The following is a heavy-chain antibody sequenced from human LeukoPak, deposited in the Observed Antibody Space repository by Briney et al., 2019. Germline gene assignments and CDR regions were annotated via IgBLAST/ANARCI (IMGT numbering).Heavy chain of an antibody. CDR3: ARAVVVTAIPYDY. V-gene: IGHV1-3*01. D-gene: IGHD2-21*02. Sequence: ASVKVSCTASGYTFTSYAMHWVRQAPGQRLEWMGWINAGNGNTKYSQKFQGRVTITRDTSASTAYMELSSLRSEDTAVYYCARAVVVTAIPYDYWGQGTLVTVSS. CDR1: GYTFTSYA. J-gene: IGHJ4*02. CDR2: INAGNGNT.